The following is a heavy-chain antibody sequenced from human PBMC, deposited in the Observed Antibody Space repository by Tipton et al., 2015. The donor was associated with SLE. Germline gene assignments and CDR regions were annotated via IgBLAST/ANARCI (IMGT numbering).Heavy chain of an antibody. CDR3: ARGRGYYDSSGPYAFDI. V-gene: IGHV4-39*07. Sequence: TLSLTCSVSGVSISSFSYYWGWIRQPPGKGLEWIGSIFYSGSTYYNPSLKSRVTISVDRSKNQFSLKLSSVTAADTAVYYCARGRGYYDSSGPYAFDIWGQGTMVTVSS. J-gene: IGHJ3*02. CDR1: GVSISSFSYY. D-gene: IGHD3-22*01. CDR2: IFYSGST.